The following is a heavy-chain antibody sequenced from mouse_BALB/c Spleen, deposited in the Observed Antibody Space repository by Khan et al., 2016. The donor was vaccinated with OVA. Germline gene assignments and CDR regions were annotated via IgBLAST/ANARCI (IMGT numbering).Heavy chain of an antibody. CDR1: GFSLSSYG. CDR2: IWGDGST. CDR3: ARFTPDYYSMDY. Sequence: QVQLKESGPGLVAPSQSLSITCTVSGFSLSSYGVNWVRQSPGKGLEWLGVIWGDGSTNSYSAHISRLIISKDNSKSQVFLKLNSLQTDDTATYYCARFTPDYYSMDYWGQGTSVTVSS. J-gene: IGHJ4*01. D-gene: IGHD1-1*01. V-gene: IGHV2-3*01.